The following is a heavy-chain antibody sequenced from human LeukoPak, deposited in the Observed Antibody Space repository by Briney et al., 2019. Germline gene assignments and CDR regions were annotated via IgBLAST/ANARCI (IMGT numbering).Heavy chain of an antibody. J-gene: IGHJ4*02. CDR3: ARGEIAVVLHLDY. CDR2: IYYSGST. D-gene: IGHD3-22*01. Sequence: SETLSLTCTVSGGSISSYYWSWIRQPPGKGLEWIGYIYYSGSTNYNPSLKSRVTISVDTSKNQFSLKLSSVTAADTAVYYCARGEIAVVLHLDYWGQGTLVTVSS. CDR1: GGSISSYY. V-gene: IGHV4-59*01.